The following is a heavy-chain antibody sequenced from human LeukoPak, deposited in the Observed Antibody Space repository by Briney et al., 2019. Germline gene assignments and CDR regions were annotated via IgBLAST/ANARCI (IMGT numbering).Heavy chain of an antibody. V-gene: IGHV1-24*01. CDR3: ATMSPYYMDV. J-gene: IGHJ6*03. Sequence: ASGKVSCKVSGYTLTELSMHWVRQAPGKGLEWMGGFDPEDGETIYAQKFQGRVTMTEDTSTDAAYMELSSLRSEDTAVYYCATMSPYYMDVWGKGTTVTVSS. CDR2: FDPEDGET. CDR1: GYTLTELS.